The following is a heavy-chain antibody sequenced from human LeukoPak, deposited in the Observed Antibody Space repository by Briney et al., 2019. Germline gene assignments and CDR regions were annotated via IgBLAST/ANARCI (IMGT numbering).Heavy chain of an antibody. Sequence: VASVKVSCKASGYTFTSYDINWVRQATGRGLEWMGWMNPNSGNTGYAQKFQGRLTMTRNTSISTAYMELSSLRSEDTAVYYCARTKSIAAAGGYYNGMDVWGQGTTVTVSS. CDR1: GYTFTSYD. D-gene: IGHD6-13*01. CDR2: MNPNSGNT. CDR3: ARTKSIAAAGGYYNGMDV. J-gene: IGHJ6*02. V-gene: IGHV1-8*01.